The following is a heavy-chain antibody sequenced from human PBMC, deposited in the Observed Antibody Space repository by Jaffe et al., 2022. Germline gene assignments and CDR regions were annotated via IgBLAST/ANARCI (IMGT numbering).Heavy chain of an antibody. V-gene: IGHV4-59*01. J-gene: IGHJ4*02. CDR1: GGSISSYY. Sequence: QVQLQESGPGLVKPSETLSLTCTVSGGSISSYYWSWIRQPPGKGLEWIGYIYYSGSTNYNPSLKSRVTISVDTSKNQFSLKLSSVTAADTAVYYCARGFGRIHPFPDYWGQGTLVTVSS. CDR2: IYYSGST. D-gene: IGHD3-10*01. CDR3: ARGFGRIHPFPDY.